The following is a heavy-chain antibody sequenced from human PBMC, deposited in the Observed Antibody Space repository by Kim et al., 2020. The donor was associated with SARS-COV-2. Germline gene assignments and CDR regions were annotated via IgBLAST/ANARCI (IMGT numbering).Heavy chain of an antibody. Sequence: GSLRLSCAASGFTFSTYGIHWVRQAPGKGLEWVAVISYDGSNKYYADSVKGRFTISRDNPKHTLYLQMNSLRAEDSAVYYCAKDIVDTVLTMGGTYYYYGMDVWGQGTTVTVSS. CDR2: ISYDGSNK. CDR1: GFTFSTYG. D-gene: IGHD1-26*01. V-gene: IGHV3-30*18. J-gene: IGHJ6*02. CDR3: AKDIVDTVLTMGGTYYYYGMDV.